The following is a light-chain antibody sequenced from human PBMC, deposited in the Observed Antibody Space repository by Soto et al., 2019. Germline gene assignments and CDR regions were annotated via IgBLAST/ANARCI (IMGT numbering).Light chain of an antibody. CDR3: TSYAGTYSFFYV. V-gene: IGLV2-8*01. CDR1: SSDVGAYNY. Sequence: QSVLTQAPSASGSPGQSVTISCTGTSSDVGAYNYASWYQQLPGKAPKLIIYEVSKRPSGVPDRFSGSKSGNTASLTVSGLQAEDEADYYCTSYAGTYSFFYVFGTGTKVNVL. CDR2: EVS. J-gene: IGLJ1*01.